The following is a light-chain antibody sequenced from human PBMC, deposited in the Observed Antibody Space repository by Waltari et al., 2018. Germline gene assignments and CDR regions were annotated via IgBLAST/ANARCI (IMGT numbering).Light chain of an antibody. Sequence: QTVVTQEPSLTVSPGGTVTLTCASSTGAVTSGYYPNWVQQKPGQAPRSQIYSISKKHSWTPARFSGSLLGGKAALTLSGAQPEDEAEYYCLLYYGDAQLGVFGGGTKLTVL. CDR2: SIS. V-gene: IGLV7-43*01. CDR3: LLYYGDAQLGV. CDR1: TGAVTSGYY. J-gene: IGLJ3*02.